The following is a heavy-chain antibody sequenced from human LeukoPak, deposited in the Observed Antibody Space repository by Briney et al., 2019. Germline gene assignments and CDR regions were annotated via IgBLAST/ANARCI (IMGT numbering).Heavy chain of an antibody. J-gene: IGHJ2*01. CDR3: AGVAQNLERIAVAGTSEWRANWYFDL. V-gene: IGHV4-4*07. Sequence: SETLSLTCTVSGGSISSYHWSWIRQPAGKGLEWIGRIYTSGSTNYNPSLKSRVTMSVDTSKNQFSLKMSSVTAADTAVYYCAGVAQNLERIAVAGTSEWRANWYFDLWGRGTLVTVSS. CDR1: GGSISSYH. CDR2: IYTSGST. D-gene: IGHD6-19*01.